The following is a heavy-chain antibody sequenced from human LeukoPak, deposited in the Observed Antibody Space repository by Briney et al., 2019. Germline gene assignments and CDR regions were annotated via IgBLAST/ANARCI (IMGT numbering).Heavy chain of an antibody. J-gene: IGHJ5*02. D-gene: IGHD5-18*01. CDR2: IIPIFGTA. V-gene: IGHV1-69*13. CDR3: ARGGDTAMVPRFDP. Sequence: SVKVSCKASGGTFSNYAISWVRQAPGQGLEWMGGIIPIFGTANYAQKFQGRVTITADESTSTAYMELSSLRSEDTAVYYCARGGDTAMVPRFDPWGQGTLVTVSS. CDR1: GGTFSNYA.